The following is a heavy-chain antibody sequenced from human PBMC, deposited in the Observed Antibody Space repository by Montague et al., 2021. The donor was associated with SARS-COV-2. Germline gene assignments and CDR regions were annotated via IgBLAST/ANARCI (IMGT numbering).Heavy chain of an antibody. D-gene: IGHD5-18*01. Sequence: SETLSLTCTVSGDSISSYYWSWIRQSPGKGLEWIGYIYYSGSTNYNPSLKSRVTISVDTSKNQFSLKRRSVTAADTAVYYCARGQLWFDYWGPGTLVTVSS. CDR1: GDSISSYY. V-gene: IGHV4-59*08. CDR3: ARGQLWFDY. J-gene: IGHJ4*02. CDR2: IYYSGST.